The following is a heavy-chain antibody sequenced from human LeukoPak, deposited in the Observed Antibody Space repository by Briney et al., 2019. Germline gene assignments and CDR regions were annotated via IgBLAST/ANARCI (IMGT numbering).Heavy chain of an antibody. CDR3: ARRDIAAAGTSRYGMDV. V-gene: IGHV1-18*01. D-gene: IGHD6-13*01. Sequence: ASVKVSCKASGYTFTSYGISWVRQAPGQGLEWMGWISAYNGNTNYAQKLQGRVTTTTDTSTSTAYMELRSLRSDDTAVYYCARRDIAAAGTSRYGMDVWGQGTTVTVSS. J-gene: IGHJ6*02. CDR2: ISAYNGNT. CDR1: GYTFTSYG.